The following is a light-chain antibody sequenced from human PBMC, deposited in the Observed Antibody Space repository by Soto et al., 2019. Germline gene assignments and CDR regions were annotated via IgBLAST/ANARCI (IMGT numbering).Light chain of an antibody. V-gene: IGLV1-40*01. CDR3: QSYDNSLSGVA. CDR1: SSNIGANYD. CDR2: GNS. J-gene: IGLJ2*01. Sequence: QSVLTQPPSVSGAPGQRVTISCTGSSSNIGANYDVYWYQQLPGTAPKLLIYGNSNRPSGVPDRFSGSKSGTSASLAITGLQAEDEGDYYCQSYDNSLSGVALGGGTKLTVL.